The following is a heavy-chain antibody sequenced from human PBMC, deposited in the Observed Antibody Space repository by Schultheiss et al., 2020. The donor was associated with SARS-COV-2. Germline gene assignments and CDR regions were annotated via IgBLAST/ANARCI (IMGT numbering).Heavy chain of an antibody. D-gene: IGHD5-18*01. Sequence: GGSLRLSCKGSGYTFISYWITWVRQMPGKGLEWMGRIDPSDSYTNYSPSFRGHVTISADKSISTAYLQWSSLKASDTAMYYCARSGPQLYYYYGMDVWGQGTTVTVSS. CDR1: GYTFISYW. J-gene: IGHJ6*02. CDR2: IDPSDSYT. CDR3: ARSGPQLYYYYGMDV. V-gene: IGHV5-10-1*01.